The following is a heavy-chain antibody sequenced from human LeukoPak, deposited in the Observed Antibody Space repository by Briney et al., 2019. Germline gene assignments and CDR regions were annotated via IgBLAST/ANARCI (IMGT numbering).Heavy chain of an antibody. Sequence: GRSLRLSCAASGFTFSNYGMHWVRQAPGKGLEWVAVISYDGSNKYYADSVKGRFTISRDNYKNTLYLQMNSLRAEDTAVYYCVEGQPGGTQLPSWAPSYFDYWGQATIATVPS. D-gene: IGHD5-18*01. CDR2: ISYDGSNK. CDR1: GFTFSNYG. V-gene: IGHV3-30*18. CDR3: VEGQPGGTQLPSWAPSYFDY. J-gene: IGHJ4*02.